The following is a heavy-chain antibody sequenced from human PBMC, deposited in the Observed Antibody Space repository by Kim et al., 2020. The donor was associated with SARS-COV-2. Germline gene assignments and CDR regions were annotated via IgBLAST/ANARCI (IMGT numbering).Heavy chain of an antibody. CDR3: ARAGIPPGIAAAGPVWEGYYYYYGMDV. CDR2: ISAYNGNT. J-gene: IGHJ6*02. D-gene: IGHD6-13*01. Sequence: ASVKVSCKASGYTFTSYGISWVRQAPGQGLEWMGWISAYNGNTNYAQKLQGRVTMTTDTSTSTAYMELRSLRSDDTAVYYCARAGIPPGIAAAGPVWEGYYYYYGMDVWGQGTTVTVSS. V-gene: IGHV1-18*04. CDR1: GYTFTSYG.